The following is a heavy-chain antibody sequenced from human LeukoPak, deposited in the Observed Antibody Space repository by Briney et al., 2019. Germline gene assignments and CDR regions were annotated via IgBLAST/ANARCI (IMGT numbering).Heavy chain of an antibody. J-gene: IGHJ4*02. CDR1: GFTFSSYS. CDR3: ARDLEDGPDY. Sequence: GGSLRLSCAASGFTFSSYSMNWVRQAPGKGLEWVSSISSSSSYIYYADSVKGRFTISRDNAKNSLYLQTNSLRAEDTAVYYCARDLEDGPDYWGQGTLVTVSS. CDR2: ISSSSSYI. V-gene: IGHV3-21*01. D-gene: IGHD5-24*01.